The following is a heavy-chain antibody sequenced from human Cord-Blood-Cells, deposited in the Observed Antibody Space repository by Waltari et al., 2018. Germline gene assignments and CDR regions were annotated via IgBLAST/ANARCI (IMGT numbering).Heavy chain of an antibody. J-gene: IGHJ3*02. CDR1: GFPLSTSGVG. Sequence: QITLKESGPTLVKPTQTLTLTCPSSGFPLSTSGVGVGWIRQPPGKALEWLALIYWNDDKRYSPSLKSRLTITKDTSKNQVVLTMTNMDPVDTATYYCALQLGLDAFDIWGQGTMVTVSS. CDR3: ALQLGLDAFDI. CDR2: IYWNDDK. V-gene: IGHV2-5*01. D-gene: IGHD7-27*01.